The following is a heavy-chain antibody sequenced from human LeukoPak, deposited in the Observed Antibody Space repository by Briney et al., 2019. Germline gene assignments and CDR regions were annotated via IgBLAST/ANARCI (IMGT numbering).Heavy chain of an antibody. Sequence: GGSLRLSCAASGFTFSSYSMNWVRQAPGKGLEWVSYISSSSSTIYYADSVKGRFTISRDNAKNSLYLQMNSLRAEDTAVYYCARGIGDILTGYYLGYFDYWGQGTLVTVSS. CDR2: ISSSSSTI. J-gene: IGHJ4*02. CDR3: ARGIGDILTGYYLGYFDY. CDR1: GFTFSSYS. V-gene: IGHV3-48*01. D-gene: IGHD3-9*01.